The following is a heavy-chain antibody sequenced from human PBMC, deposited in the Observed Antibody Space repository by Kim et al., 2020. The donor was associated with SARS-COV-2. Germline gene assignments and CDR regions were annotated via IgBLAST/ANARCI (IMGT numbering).Heavy chain of an antibody. D-gene: IGHD6-19*01. CDR1: GGSFSGYY. Sequence: SETLSLTCAVYGGSFSGYYWSWIRQPPGKGLEWIGEINHSGSTNYNPSLKSRVTISVDTSKNQFSLKLSSVTAADTAVYYCARGVAVAGNDYWGQGTLVTVSS. V-gene: IGHV4-34*01. CDR3: ARGVAVAGNDY. J-gene: IGHJ4*02. CDR2: INHSGST.